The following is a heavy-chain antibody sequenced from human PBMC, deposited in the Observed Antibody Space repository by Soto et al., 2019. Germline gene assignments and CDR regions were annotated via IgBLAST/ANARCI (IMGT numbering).Heavy chain of an antibody. D-gene: IGHD3-9*01. V-gene: IGHV1-46*04. Sequence: GASVKVSCKAFGFMFTNCYMHWVRQAPGQGLEWMGWISAYNGSTYYADSVKGRFTISRDNSKNTLYLQMSSLRAEDTAVYYCVKGSSILTGYSKFDPWGQGTLVTVSS. CDR2: ISAYNGST. CDR1: GFMFTNCY. CDR3: VKGSSILTGYSKFDP. J-gene: IGHJ5*02.